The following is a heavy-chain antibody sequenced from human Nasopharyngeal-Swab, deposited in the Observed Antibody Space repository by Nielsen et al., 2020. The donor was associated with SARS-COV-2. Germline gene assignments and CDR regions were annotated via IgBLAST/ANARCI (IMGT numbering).Heavy chain of an antibody. CDR2: IYPGDSDT. V-gene: IGHV5-51*01. Sequence: GESLKISCKGSGYSFTSYWIGWVRQMPGKGLEWMGIIYPGDSDTRYSPSVQGQVTISADKSISTAYLQWSSLKASDTAMYYCARQLWLVDYYYGMDVWGQGTTVTVSS. CDR1: GYSFTSYW. D-gene: IGHD5-18*01. CDR3: ARQLWLVDYYYGMDV. J-gene: IGHJ6*02.